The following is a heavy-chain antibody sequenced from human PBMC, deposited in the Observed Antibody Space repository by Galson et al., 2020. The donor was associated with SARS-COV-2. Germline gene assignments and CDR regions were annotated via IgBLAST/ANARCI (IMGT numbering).Heavy chain of an antibody. J-gene: IGHJ4*02. CDR1: GFTFSSHD. D-gene: IGHD6-19*01. Sequence: GESLKISCAASGFTFSSHDMHWVRQAPGKGLECVAQISFDGSAKYYGASVKGRFTSSRDSSKNTVYLQMNNLRADDTAVYYCARDGQTSSGWAFDYWGQGTLVTVSS. V-gene: IGHV3-33*05. CDR3: ARDGQTSSGWAFDY. CDR2: ISFDGSAK.